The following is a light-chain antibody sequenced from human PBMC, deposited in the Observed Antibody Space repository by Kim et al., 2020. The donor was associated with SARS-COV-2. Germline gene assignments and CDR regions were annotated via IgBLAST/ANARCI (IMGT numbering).Light chain of an antibody. Sequence: GQSSTIACTGTSSDGGYYDYVSWYQQHPGKVPKHIISDVSNRPSGVSSRFSGSKSGNTAYLTISGLQDEDEADYYCCSHARGSAYVFGTGTKVTVL. CDR1: SSDGGYYDY. J-gene: IGLJ1*01. V-gene: IGLV2-14*03. CDR3: CSHARGSAYV. CDR2: DVS.